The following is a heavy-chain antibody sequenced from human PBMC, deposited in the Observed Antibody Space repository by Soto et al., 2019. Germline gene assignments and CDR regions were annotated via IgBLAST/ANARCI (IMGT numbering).Heavy chain of an antibody. D-gene: IGHD3-9*01. J-gene: IGHJ4*02. CDR2: IYYSETT. CDR1: GGSISNYY. V-gene: IGHV4-59*01. CDR3: ASYYXILTGHGTFDY. Sequence: PSETLSLTCTVSGGSISNYYWSWVRQPPGKGLEWIGYIYYSETTNYNPSLKSRVTISLDTSKNQFSLKLSSVTAADTAVYYCASYYXILTGHGTFDYWGQGTLVT.